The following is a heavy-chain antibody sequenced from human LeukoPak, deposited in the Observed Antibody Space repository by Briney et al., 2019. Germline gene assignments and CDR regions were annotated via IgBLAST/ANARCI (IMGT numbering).Heavy chain of an antibody. Sequence: SETLSLTCVVYGGSFSGYHWSWIRQPPGKGLEWIGEINHSGSTNYNPPLKSRVTISVDTSKNQFSLKLSSVTAADTAVYYCAIEGDYSGAFDIWGQGTMVTVSS. CDR3: AIEGDYSGAFDI. V-gene: IGHV4-34*01. CDR2: INHSGST. J-gene: IGHJ3*02. CDR1: GGSFSGYH. D-gene: IGHD4-11*01.